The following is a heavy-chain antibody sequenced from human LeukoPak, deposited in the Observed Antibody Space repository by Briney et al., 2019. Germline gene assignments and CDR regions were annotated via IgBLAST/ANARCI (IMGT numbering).Heavy chain of an antibody. CDR2: IYSGVDT. CDR3: ARAYVSGNNYMDV. J-gene: IGHJ6*02. D-gene: IGHD3-10*01. CDR1: GLTVSTNY. V-gene: IGHV3-66*01. Sequence: PGGSLRLSCAASGLTVSTNYMSWVRQAPGKGLEWVSDIYSGVDTHHADFVKGRFTISRDNSKNTLYLQMNSLRVEVTAVYYCARAYVSGNNYMDVWGQGTTVTVSS.